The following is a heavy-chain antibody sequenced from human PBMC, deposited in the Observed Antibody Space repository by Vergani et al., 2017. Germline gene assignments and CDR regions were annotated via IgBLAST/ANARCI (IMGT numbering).Heavy chain of an antibody. V-gene: IGHV3-30*03. J-gene: IGHJ4*02. Sequence: QVQLVESGGGVVQPGGSLRLSCAAAGFPFSDYGVHWVRQAPGKGLEWVSVISYDGNKKNYADSVKGRFTISRDNSKNTLYLQMNSLRAEDTAQYYCARNEAFDYWGQGTLVIVSS. CDR1: GFPFSDYG. CDR2: ISYDGNKK. CDR3: ARNEAFDY.